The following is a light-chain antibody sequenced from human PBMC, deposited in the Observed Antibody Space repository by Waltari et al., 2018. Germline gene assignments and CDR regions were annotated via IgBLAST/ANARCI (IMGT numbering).Light chain of an antibody. CDR2: AVS. CDR1: ASDVGGYNY. V-gene: IGLV2-14*03. J-gene: IGLJ2*01. Sequence: QSALTQPASVSGSPGQSITISCTGTASDVGGYNYASWFQQHPGKAPKLMIYAVSARPSGVSYRFSGSKSGNTASLTISGLQAADEADYYCSSYSSSSSLVFGGGTRLTVL. CDR3: SSYSSSSSLV.